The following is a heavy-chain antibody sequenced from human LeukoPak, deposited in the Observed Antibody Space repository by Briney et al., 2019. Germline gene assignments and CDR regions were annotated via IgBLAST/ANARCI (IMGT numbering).Heavy chain of an antibody. V-gene: IGHV1-69*05. J-gene: IGHJ4*02. Sequence: SVKVSCKASGGTFSSYAISWVRQAPGQGLEWMGGIIPIFGTTSYAQKFQGRVTITTDKSTSTAYMELSSLRSEDTAVYYCARVSGYNKYYFDYWGQGTLVTVSS. D-gene: IGHD5-12*01. CDR2: IIPIFGTT. CDR1: GGTFSSYA. CDR3: ARVSGYNKYYFDY.